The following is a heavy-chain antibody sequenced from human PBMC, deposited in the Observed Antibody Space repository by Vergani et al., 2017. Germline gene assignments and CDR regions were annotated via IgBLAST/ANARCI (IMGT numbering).Heavy chain of an antibody. V-gene: IGHV4-34*01. Sequence: QVQLQQWGAGLLKPSETLSLTCAVYGGSFSGYYWSWIRQPPGKGLEWIGEINHSGSTNYNPSLKSRVTISVDKSKNQFSLKLSSVTAADTAVYYCARDGVAGTGFDYWGQGTLVTVSS. D-gene: IGHD6-19*01. J-gene: IGHJ4*02. CDR3: ARDGVAGTGFDY. CDR1: GGSFSGYY. CDR2: INHSGST.